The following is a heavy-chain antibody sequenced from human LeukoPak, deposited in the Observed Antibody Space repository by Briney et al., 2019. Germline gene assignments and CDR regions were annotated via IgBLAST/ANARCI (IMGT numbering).Heavy chain of an antibody. Sequence: WGSLRLSCAPSGLSFSSYGMHWVRQAPGKRLEWVAFIRYDGSYKNYADSVKGRFTISRDNSKNTLYLQMNSLRPEDTAVYYCAKQREYYDSSPLYDYWGQGTPVTVSS. CDR3: AKQREYYDSSPLYDY. CDR2: IRYDGSYK. J-gene: IGHJ4*02. V-gene: IGHV3-30*02. D-gene: IGHD3-22*01. CDR1: GLSFSSYG.